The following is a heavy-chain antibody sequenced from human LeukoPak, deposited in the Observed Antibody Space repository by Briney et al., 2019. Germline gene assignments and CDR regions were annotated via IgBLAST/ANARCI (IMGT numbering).Heavy chain of an antibody. D-gene: IGHD6-19*01. CDR3: AKDSFSSGWYDY. Sequence: GGSLRLSCAASGFTFSSYAMSWVRQAPGKGLEWVSAISGSGGSTYYADSVKGRFAISRDNSKNTLYLQMNSLRAEDTAVYYCAKDSFSSGWYDYWGQGTLVTVSS. V-gene: IGHV3-23*01. CDR1: GFTFSSYA. J-gene: IGHJ4*02. CDR2: ISGSGGST.